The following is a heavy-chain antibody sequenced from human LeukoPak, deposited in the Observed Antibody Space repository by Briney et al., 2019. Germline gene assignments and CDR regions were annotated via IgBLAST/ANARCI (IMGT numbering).Heavy chain of an antibody. Sequence: PGGSLRLSCAASGFTFSSYWMTWVRQAPGRGLEWVANIKEDGSEKYYVDPVKGRFTISRDNAKNSLYLQMNSLRAEDTAVYYCARDSSGWHPLDYWGQGTLVTVSS. J-gene: IGHJ4*02. CDR1: GFTFSSYW. CDR2: IKEDGSEK. D-gene: IGHD6-19*01. V-gene: IGHV3-7*01. CDR3: ARDSSGWHPLDY.